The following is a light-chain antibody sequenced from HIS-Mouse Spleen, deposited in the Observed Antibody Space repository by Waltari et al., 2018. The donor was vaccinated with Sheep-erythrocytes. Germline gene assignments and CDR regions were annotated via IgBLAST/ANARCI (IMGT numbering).Light chain of an antibody. CDR1: QSVSSSY. CDR2: GAS. Sequence: EIVLTQSPGTLSLSPGERATLSCRASQSVSSSYLAWYQQKPGQAPRLLIYGASSRATGIPDRFSGSGYGTDFTLTISRLEPEDFAEYYCQQYGSSPWPFGQGTKVEIK. CDR3: QQYGSSPWP. V-gene: IGKV3-20*01. J-gene: IGKJ1*01.